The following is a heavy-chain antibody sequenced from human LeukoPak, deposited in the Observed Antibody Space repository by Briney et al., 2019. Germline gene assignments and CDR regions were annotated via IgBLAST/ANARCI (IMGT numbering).Heavy chain of an antibody. CDR1: GVSFSGYY. CDR3: ARGAAAGGAYFDY. V-gene: IGHV4-34*01. D-gene: IGHD6-13*01. J-gene: IGHJ4*02. CDR2: INHSGST. Sequence: NPSETLSLTCAVYGVSFSGYYWSWLRQPPGKGLEWIGEINHSGSTNYNPSLKSQVTISVDTSKNQFSLKLSSVTAADTAVYYCARGAAAGGAYFDYWGQGTLVTVSS.